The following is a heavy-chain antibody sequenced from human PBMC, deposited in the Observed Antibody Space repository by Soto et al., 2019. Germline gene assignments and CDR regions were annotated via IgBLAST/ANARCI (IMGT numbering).Heavy chain of an antibody. V-gene: IGHV3-53*01. D-gene: IGHD6-19*01. J-gene: IGHJ4*02. Sequence: GGSLRLSCAASGFTVSSNYMSWVRQAPGKGLEWVSVIYSGGSTYYADSVKGRFTISRDNSKNTLDLQMNSLRAEDTAVYYCARDLGVSSGTNYFDYWGQGTLVTVS. CDR2: IYSGGST. CDR1: GFTVSSNY. CDR3: ARDLGVSSGTNYFDY.